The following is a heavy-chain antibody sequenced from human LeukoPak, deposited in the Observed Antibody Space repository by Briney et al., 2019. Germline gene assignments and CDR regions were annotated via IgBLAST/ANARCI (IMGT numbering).Heavy chain of an antibody. CDR3: ARGGNERSSWFTDY. D-gene: IGHD6-13*01. CDR1: GLSFSDYY. Sequence: GGSLRLSCAASGLSFSDYYMSWIRQAPGKGLEWVSYIGSSSSNTKYADAVKGRFTISRDNAKNSLYLQMNSLRAEDTAVYFCARGGNERSSWFTDYWGQGTLVTVSS. J-gene: IGHJ4*02. CDR2: IGSSSSNT. V-gene: IGHV3-11*05.